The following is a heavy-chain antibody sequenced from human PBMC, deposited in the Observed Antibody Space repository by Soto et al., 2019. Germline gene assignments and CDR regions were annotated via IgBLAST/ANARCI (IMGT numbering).Heavy chain of an antibody. V-gene: IGHV4-31*03. J-gene: IGHJ5*02. CDR3: ARAPRSRFDP. Sequence: SETLSLTCTVSGGSISSGGYYWSWIRQHPGKGLEWIGYIYYSGSTYYNPSLKSRVTISVDTSKNQFSLKLSSVTAADTAVYYCARAPRSRFDPWGQGTLVTVSS. D-gene: IGHD3-16*01. CDR1: GGSISSGGYY. CDR2: IYYSGST.